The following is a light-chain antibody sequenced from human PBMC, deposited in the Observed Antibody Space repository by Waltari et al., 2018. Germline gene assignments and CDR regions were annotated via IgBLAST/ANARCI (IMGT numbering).Light chain of an antibody. CDR3: MIWHNNAWV. V-gene: IGLV5-45*03. Sequence: QAVLTQPSSISASPGASASLTCTLRSGINVATYRLYWYQQKPGSPPQYLLRHRSDSDKQQGSGVPSRFSGSKAASANVAILVISGLQSEDEADYYCMIWHNNAWVFGGGTRMTVL. CDR1: SGINVATYR. J-gene: IGLJ3*02. CDR2: HRSDSDK.